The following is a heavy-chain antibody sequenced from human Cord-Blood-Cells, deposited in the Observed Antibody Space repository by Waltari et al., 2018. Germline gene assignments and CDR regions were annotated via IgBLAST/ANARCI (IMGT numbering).Heavy chain of an antibody. CDR3: ARGAKEVLRFLEWLLYFDY. D-gene: IGHD3-3*01. V-gene: IGHV3-48*03. CDR2: ISSSGSTI. J-gene: IGHJ4*02. Sequence: EVQLVESGGGLVQPGGSLRLSCAASGFTFSSYEMNWVRQAPGKGLEWVSYISSSGSTIYYADSVKGRFTISRDNAKNSLYLQMNSLRAEDTAVYYCARGAKEVLRFLEWLLYFDYWGQGTLVTVSS. CDR1: GFTFSSYE.